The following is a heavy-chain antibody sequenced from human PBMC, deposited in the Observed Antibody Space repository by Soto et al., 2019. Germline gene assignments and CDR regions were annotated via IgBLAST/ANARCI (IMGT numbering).Heavy chain of an antibody. V-gene: IGHV3-66*01. J-gene: IGHJ4*02. Sequence: EVQLVESGGGLVQPGGSLRLSCAASGFTVSSVYMTWVRQAPGKGLEWVSVITSGGSTYYADSVRGRFTISRDNSKNTRYRQMNSLRAEDTAVYYCARDILGGAYDFWHGGQGTLVTVSS. D-gene: IGHD3-3*01. CDR2: ITSGGST. CDR3: ARDILGGAYDFWH. CDR1: GFTVSSVY.